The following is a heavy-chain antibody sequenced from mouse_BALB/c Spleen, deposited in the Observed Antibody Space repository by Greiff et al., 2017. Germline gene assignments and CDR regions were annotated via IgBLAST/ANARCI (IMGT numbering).Heavy chain of an antibody. J-gene: IGHJ4*01. D-gene: IGHD2-1*01. V-gene: IGHV5-12-2*01. CDR3: ARQEGNYYAMDY. Sequence: EVKLMESGGGLVQPGGSLKLSCAASGFTFSSYTMSWVRQTPEKRLEWVAYISNGGGSTYYPDTVTGRFTISRDNAKNTLYLQMSSLKSEDTAMYYCARQEGNYYAMDYWGQGASGTGSS. CDR1: GFTFSSYT. CDR2: ISNGGGST.